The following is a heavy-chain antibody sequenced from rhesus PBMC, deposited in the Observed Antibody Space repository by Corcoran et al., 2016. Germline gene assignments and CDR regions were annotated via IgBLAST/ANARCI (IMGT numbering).Heavy chain of an antibody. CDR2: INGNSRSN. CDR3: ARRGYYDSGLDV. D-gene: IGHD3-28*01. Sequence: QVQLQESGPGLVKPSETLSLTCAVSGASISSYWWNWIRQPPGKGLEWIGEINGNSRSNTHNPSRKGRVTISKDASNNQFSLKLSSVTAADTAVYYFARRGYYDSGLDVWGPGVLVTVSS. J-gene: IGHJ5-1*01. V-gene: IGHV4-80*01. CDR1: GASISSYW.